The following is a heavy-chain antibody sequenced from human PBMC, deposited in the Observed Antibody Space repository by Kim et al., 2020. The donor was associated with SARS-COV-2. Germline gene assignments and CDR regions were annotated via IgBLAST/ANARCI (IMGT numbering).Heavy chain of an antibody. Sequence: ASVKVSCKASGYTFTSYAMHWVRQAPGQRLEWMGWINAGNGNTKYSQKFQGRVTITRDTSASTAYMELSSLRSEDTAVYYCARDRIVVGATHYYYYYGMDVWGQGTTVTVSS. D-gene: IGHD1-26*01. V-gene: IGHV1-3*01. CDR3: ARDRIVVGATHYYYYYGMDV. CDR2: INAGNGNT. J-gene: IGHJ6*02. CDR1: GYTFTSYA.